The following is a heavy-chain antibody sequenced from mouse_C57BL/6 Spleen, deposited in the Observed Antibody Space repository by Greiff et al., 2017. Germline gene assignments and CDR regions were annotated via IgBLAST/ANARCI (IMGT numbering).Heavy chain of an antibody. J-gene: IGHJ4*01. CDR3: ASNGEVTTDYSMDY. CDR2: IWSGGST. CDR1: GFSLTSYG. Sequence: VQLQQSGPGLVQPSQSLSITCTVSGFSLTSYGVHWVRQSPGKGLELLGVIWSGGSTDYNAAFISRLSISKYNSKGKVFFKMNRLQADDTAIYYCASNGEVTTDYSMDYWGQGTSVTVSS. V-gene: IGHV2-2*01. D-gene: IGHD2-2*01.